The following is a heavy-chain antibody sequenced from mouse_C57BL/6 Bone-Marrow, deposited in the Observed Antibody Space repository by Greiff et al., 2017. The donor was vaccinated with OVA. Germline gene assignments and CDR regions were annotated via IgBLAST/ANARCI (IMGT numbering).Heavy chain of an antibody. CDR3: ARLGYDYDGRFAY. Sequence: EVKLVESGGGLVKPGGSLKLSCAASGFTFSDYGMHWVRQAPEKGLEWVAYISSGSSTIYYADTVKGRFTISRDNAKNTLFLQMTSLRSEDTAMYYCARLGYDYDGRFAYWGQGTLVTVSA. CDR1: GFTFSDYG. D-gene: IGHD2-4*01. V-gene: IGHV5-17*01. J-gene: IGHJ3*01. CDR2: ISSGSSTI.